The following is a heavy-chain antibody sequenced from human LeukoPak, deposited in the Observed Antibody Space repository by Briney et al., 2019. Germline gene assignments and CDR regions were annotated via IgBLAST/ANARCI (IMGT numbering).Heavy chain of an antibody. D-gene: IGHD6-19*01. J-gene: IGHJ4*02. Sequence: GGSLRLSCAASGFTVSSNFMSWVRQAPGKGLEWISVLYSGGNTYYADSVKGRFTISRDNSENTLFLQMNSLRAEDTAVYYCARGISSSGWLDYWGQGTLVTVSS. CDR2: LYSGGNT. CDR3: ARGISSSGWLDY. V-gene: IGHV3-53*01. CDR1: GFTVSSNF.